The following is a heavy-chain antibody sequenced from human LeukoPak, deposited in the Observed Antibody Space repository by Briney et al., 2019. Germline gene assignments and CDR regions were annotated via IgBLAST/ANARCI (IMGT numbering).Heavy chain of an antibody. J-gene: IGHJ4*02. CDR1: GGSINSYY. D-gene: IGHD3-22*01. Sequence: SETLSLTCTASGGSINSYYWSWIRQPPGKGLEGIGFIYYSGSTNYNPSLKSRVTISVDTTKNQFSLTLTSVTPADTAVSYCARHDSDYYGSRGPDFFDSWGLGTLVTVSS. V-gene: IGHV4-59*08. CDR3: ARHDSDYYGSRGPDFFDS. CDR2: IYYSGST.